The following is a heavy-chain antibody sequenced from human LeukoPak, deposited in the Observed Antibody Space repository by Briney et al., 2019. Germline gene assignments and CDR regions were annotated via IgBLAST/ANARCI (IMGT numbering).Heavy chain of an antibody. CDR2: INSSGGST. Sequence: GASVKVSCKASGYTFTSYYMHWVRQAPGQGLEWMGIINSSGGSTSYAQKFQGRVTMTRDTSTSTVYMELSSLRSEDTAVYYCAREGYYYDSSGYSGLPSGDAFDIWGQGTMVTVSS. CDR1: GYTFTSYY. CDR3: AREGYYYDSSGYSGLPSGDAFDI. J-gene: IGHJ3*02. V-gene: IGHV1-46*01. D-gene: IGHD3-22*01.